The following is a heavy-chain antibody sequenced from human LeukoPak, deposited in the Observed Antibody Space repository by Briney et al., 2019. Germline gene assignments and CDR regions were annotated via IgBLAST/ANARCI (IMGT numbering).Heavy chain of an antibody. D-gene: IGHD6-19*01. V-gene: IGHV3-30-3*01. CDR3: ARVRHSSGWSFDAFDT. J-gene: IGHJ3*02. CDR2: ISYDGSNK. CDR1: GFTFSSSA. Sequence: GRSLRLSCAASGFTFSSSAMHWVRQAPGKGLDWVAVISYDGSNKFYADSVKGRFTISRDNSENTLWLQMNSLRAEDTAVYYCARVRHSSGWSFDAFDTWGQGTMVTVSS.